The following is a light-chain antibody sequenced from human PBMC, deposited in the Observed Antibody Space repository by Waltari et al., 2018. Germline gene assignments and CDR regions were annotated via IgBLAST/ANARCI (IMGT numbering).Light chain of an antibody. CDR1: RRDVGSSNY. Sequence: QSALTQPASVSGSPGQSITISCTRTRRDVGSSNYVPWYQQHPGEAPKLIIYDFTDRPSGVSSRFSGSKSGNTASLTISGLLAEDEADYYCSSYTTTNILVFGGGTRLTVL. J-gene: IGLJ3*02. V-gene: IGLV2-14*03. CDR3: SSYTTTNILV. CDR2: DFT.